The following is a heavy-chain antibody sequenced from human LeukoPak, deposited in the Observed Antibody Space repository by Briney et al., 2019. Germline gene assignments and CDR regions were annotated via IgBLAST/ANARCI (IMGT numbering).Heavy chain of an antibody. CDR3: ARRTGTAGGNHFDY. V-gene: IGHV4-39*01. J-gene: IGHJ4*02. CDR1: GGSISTSSHY. CDR2: GYYSGST. Sequence: PSETQSLTCTVSGGSISTSSHYWGWIRQPPGKGLEWIGSGYYSGSTHYSPSLKSRVTISVDTSKNQFSLNLSSMTAADTAVYYCARRTGTAGGNHFDYWGQGTLVTVSS. D-gene: IGHD1/OR15-1a*01.